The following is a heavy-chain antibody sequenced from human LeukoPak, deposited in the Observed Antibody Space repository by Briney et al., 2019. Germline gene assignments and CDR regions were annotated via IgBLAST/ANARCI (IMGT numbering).Heavy chain of an antibody. CDR2: INHSGST. Sequence: SETLSLTCTVSGGSISSYYWSWIRQPPGKGLEWIGEINHSGSTNYNPSLKSRVTISVDTSKNQFSLKLSSVTAADTAVYYCASSGYAFYYMDVWGKGTTVTISS. D-gene: IGHD5-12*01. CDR1: GGSISSYY. J-gene: IGHJ6*03. CDR3: ASSGYAFYYMDV. V-gene: IGHV4-34*01.